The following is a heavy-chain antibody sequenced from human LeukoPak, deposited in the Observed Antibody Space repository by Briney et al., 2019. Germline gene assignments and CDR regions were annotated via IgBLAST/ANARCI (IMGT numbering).Heavy chain of an antibody. Sequence: SETLSLTCAVSGDSISRSYWWSWVRQPPGKGLEWIGEIYHSGSTNYNPSLKSRVTISVDKSKNQFSLKLSSVTAADTAVYYCASVGRCSGGSCYWSYFDYWGQGTLVTVSS. CDR3: ASVGRCSGGSCYWSYFDY. J-gene: IGHJ4*02. CDR2: IYHSGST. D-gene: IGHD2-15*01. CDR1: GDSISRSYW. V-gene: IGHV4-4*02.